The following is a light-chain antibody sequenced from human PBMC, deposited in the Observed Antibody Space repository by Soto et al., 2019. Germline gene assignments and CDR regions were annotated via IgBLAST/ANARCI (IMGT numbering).Light chain of an antibody. CDR3: QQYNTWPIA. CDR2: GAS. Sequence: EIVLTQSPGTLSLSPGERVTLSCRVSESVDTNFAWYQQRPGQAPRLLIYGASIRATDVPARFSGSGSGTDFTLTINSLQSEDSVVYYCQQYNTWPIAFGQGTRLEI. J-gene: IGKJ5*01. CDR1: ESVDTN. V-gene: IGKV3-15*01.